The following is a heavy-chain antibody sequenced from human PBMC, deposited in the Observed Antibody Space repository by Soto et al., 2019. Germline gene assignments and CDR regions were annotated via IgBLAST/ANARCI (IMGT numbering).Heavy chain of an antibody. CDR3: VRDGTKNLRDWFDL. J-gene: IGHJ5*02. CDR1: GASISGFY. D-gene: IGHD1-1*01. CDR2: IYATGTT. V-gene: IGHV4-4*07. Sequence: SETLSLTCTVSGASISGFYWSWIRKSAGKGLEWIGRIYATGTTDYNPSLKSRVMMSVDTSKKQFSLKLRSVTAADTAVYYCVRDGTKNLRDWFDLWGQGISVTVSS.